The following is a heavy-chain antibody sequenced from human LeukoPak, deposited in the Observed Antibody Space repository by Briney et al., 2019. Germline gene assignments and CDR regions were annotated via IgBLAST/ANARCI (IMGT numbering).Heavy chain of an antibody. CDR3: AKGPAEYDFWSGYLY. CDR1: GFTFSSYA. J-gene: IGHJ4*02. Sequence: GGSLRLSCAASGFTFSSYAMHWVRQAPGKGLEYVSAISSNGGSTYYANSVKGRFTISRDNSKNTLYLQMGSLRAEDTAVYYCAKGPAEYDFWSGYLYWGQGTLVTVSS. CDR2: ISSNGGST. V-gene: IGHV3-64*01. D-gene: IGHD3-3*01.